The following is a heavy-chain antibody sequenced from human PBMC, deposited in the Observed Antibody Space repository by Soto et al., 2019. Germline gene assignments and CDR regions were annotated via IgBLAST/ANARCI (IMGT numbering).Heavy chain of an antibody. D-gene: IGHD3-3*01. CDR2: ISGDGTRT. V-gene: IGHV3-23*01. Sequence: PVGSLRLSCAASGFNFYKYAMTWVRQAPGKGLEWVSGISGDGTRTYYGDSVKGRFTISRDNSKNTVFLQMNSLRAEDTALYYCVKDLRPNRGWFGPWGQGTRVTVSS. CDR1: GFNFYKYA. CDR3: VKDLRPNRGWFGP. J-gene: IGHJ5*02.